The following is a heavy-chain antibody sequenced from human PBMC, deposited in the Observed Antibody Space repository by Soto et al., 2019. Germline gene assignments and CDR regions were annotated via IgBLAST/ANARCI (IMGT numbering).Heavy chain of an antibody. Sequence: QVTLKESGPVLVKPTETLTLTCTVSGFSLSNARMGVSWIRQPPGKALEWLAHIFSNDEKSYSTSLKSRLTISKDTSKSQVVLTMTNMDPVDTATYYCARENYYDSSGYYQPLFDYWGQGTLVTVSS. J-gene: IGHJ4*02. CDR3: ARENYYDSSGYYQPLFDY. V-gene: IGHV2-26*01. CDR2: IFSNDEK. D-gene: IGHD3-22*01. CDR1: GFSLSNARMG.